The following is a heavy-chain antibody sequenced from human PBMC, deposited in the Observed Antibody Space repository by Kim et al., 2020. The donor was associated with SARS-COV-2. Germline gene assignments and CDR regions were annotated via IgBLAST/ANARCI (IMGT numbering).Heavy chain of an antibody. CDR3: ARDTVEGYYNGSGSFGL. D-gene: IGHD3-10*01. V-gene: IGHV3-7*01. J-gene: IGHJ3*01. CDR2: IKQDGSQK. CDR1: GFTFSGYW. Sequence: GGSLRLSCAASGFTFSGYWMTWVRQAPGKGLEWVANIKQDGSQKYYVDSVKGRFTISRDNAKNSLYLQMNSLRAEDTAVYYCARDTVEGYYNGSGSFGLWGRGTMVTVSS.